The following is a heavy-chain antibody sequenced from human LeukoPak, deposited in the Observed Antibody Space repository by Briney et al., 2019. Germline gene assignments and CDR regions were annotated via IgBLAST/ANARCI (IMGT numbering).Heavy chain of an antibody. Sequence: GGSLRLSCAASGFTFSTYAMTWVRQAPGKGLEWVSLISGTGGSTYYADSVKGRFTISRDNSKNTLYLQMNSLRAEDTAVYYCAKEPAIVASFDYWGQGTLVTVSS. CDR2: ISGTGGST. J-gene: IGHJ4*02. V-gene: IGHV3-23*01. CDR3: AKEPAIVASFDY. CDR1: GFTFSTYA. D-gene: IGHD5-12*01.